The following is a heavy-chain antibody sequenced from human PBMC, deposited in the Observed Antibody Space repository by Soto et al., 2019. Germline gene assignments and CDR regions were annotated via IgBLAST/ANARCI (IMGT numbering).Heavy chain of an antibody. Sequence: EVQVVESGGGLVKPGRSLRLSCKTSGFTFGDYAMSWFRQAPGKGLEWVGFTRSQVYGGTTEYAASLKGRFNISRDDSKSITYLQMSSLRTEDTAVYYCSRGTVVTISGVAVFDYWGQGTLVTVSS. D-gene: IGHD3-3*01. J-gene: IGHJ4*02. CDR1: GFTFGDYA. CDR3: SRGTVVTISGVAVFDY. CDR2: TRSQVYGGTT. V-gene: IGHV3-49*05.